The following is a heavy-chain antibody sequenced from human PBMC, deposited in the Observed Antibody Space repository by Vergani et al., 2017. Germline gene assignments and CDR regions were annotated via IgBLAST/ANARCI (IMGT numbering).Heavy chain of an antibody. V-gene: IGHV4-61*02. J-gene: IGHJ5*02. CDR1: GGSITSGSCY. CDR2: IHSSGTT. D-gene: IGHD3-10*01. CDR3: AKDSWTSELRGVYWFDT. Sequence: QVQLHESGPGLVKPSQTLSLTCTVSGGSITSGSCYWSWIRQPAGKGLEWIGRIHSSGTTNYNPSLKSRVTLSVDTSKNQLSLRMISVTAADTAVYYCAKDSWTSELRGVYWFDTWGQGTLVSVSS.